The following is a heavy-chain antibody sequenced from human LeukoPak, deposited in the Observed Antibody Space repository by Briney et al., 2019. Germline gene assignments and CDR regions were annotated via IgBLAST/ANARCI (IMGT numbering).Heavy chain of an antibody. Sequence: GGSLRLSCAAPGFTFSSYGMHWVRQAPGKGLEWVAFIRYDGSNKYYADSVKGRFTISRDNSKNTLYLQMNSLRAEDTAVYYCAKDIRYHYYYYYMDVWGKGTTVTISS. J-gene: IGHJ6*03. CDR2: IRYDGSNK. CDR1: GFTFSSYG. D-gene: IGHD3-9*01. V-gene: IGHV3-30*02. CDR3: AKDIRYHYYYYYMDV.